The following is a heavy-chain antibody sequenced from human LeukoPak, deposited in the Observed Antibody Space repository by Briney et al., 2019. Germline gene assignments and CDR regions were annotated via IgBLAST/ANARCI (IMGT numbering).Heavy chain of an antibody. J-gene: IGHJ4*02. CDR2: IRFDGSNK. D-gene: IGHD3-3*01. CDR1: GFTFSSSG. Sequence: AGGSLRLSCAASGFTFSSSGMHWVRQAPGKGLEWVAFIRFDGSNKYYADSVKGRFTISRDNSKNTLYLQMNSLRAEDAAVYYCAKDYVFWGVYYPPPGGYFDSGGREPRVTVSS. V-gene: IGHV3-30*02. CDR3: AKDYVFWGVYYPPPGGYFDS.